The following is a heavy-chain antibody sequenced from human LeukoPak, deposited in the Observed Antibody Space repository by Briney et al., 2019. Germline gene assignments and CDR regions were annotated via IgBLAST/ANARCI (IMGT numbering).Heavy chain of an antibody. CDR3: ARGSLAAREARGGWFDP. CDR1: GYTFTSYG. D-gene: IGHD6-6*01. V-gene: IGHV1-18*01. Sequence: GASVKVSCKASGYTFTSYGISWVRQAPGQGLEWMGWISAYNGNTNYAQKLQGRVTMTTDTSTSTAYMELRSLRSDDTAVYYCARGSLAAREARGGWFDPWGQGTLVTVSS. CDR2: ISAYNGNT. J-gene: IGHJ5*02.